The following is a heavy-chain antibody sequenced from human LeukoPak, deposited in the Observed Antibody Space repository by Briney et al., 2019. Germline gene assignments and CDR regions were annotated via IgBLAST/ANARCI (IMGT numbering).Heavy chain of an antibody. CDR3: ARRIVATSFRDF. CDR1: GGSISSSSYY. CDR2: IYYSGTT. D-gene: IGHD3-22*01. V-gene: IGHV4-39*01. J-gene: IGHJ4*02. Sequence: PSETLSLTCTVSGGSISSSSYYWGWIRQPPGKGLEYIGSIYYSGTTYYNPSLKSRVTISVDTSKNQFSLKLSSVTAADTAVYYCARRIVATSFRDFWGQGTLVTVSS.